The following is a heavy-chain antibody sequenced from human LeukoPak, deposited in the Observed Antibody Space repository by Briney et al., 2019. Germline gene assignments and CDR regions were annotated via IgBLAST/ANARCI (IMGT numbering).Heavy chain of an antibody. CDR3: ARGGDSSGYYYEGDYFDY. CDR2: IIPIFGTA. Sequence: SVKVSCKASGGTFSSYAISWVRQAPGQGLEWMGGIIPIFGTANYAKKYQGRVTITTDESTGTAYMELSSLRSEDTAVYYCARGGDSSGYYYEGDYFDYWGQGTLVTVSS. CDR1: GGTFSSYA. V-gene: IGHV1-69*05. D-gene: IGHD3-22*01. J-gene: IGHJ4*02.